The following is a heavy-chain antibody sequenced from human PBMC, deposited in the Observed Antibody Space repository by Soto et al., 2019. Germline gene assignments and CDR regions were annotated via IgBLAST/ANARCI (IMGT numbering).Heavy chain of an antibody. CDR3: VKEGGMKYFDF. V-gene: IGHV3-9*01. CDR1: GFIFDNHA. D-gene: IGHD3-16*01. Sequence: LRLSCTASGFIFDNHAMHWVRQAPGKGLEWVAGVTWNSVATGYADSVKGRFTISRDNAKNSLYLQMNSLSAEDTAVYFCVKEGGMKYFDFWGRGTVVTVSS. CDR2: VTWNSVAT. J-gene: IGHJ2*01.